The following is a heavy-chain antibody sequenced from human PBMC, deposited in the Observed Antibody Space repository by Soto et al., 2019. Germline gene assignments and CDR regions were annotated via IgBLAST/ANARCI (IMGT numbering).Heavy chain of an antibody. D-gene: IGHD1-7*01. CDR2: TSGSGRRT. CDR3: ASGRGNYENWHFDL. J-gene: IGHJ2*01. V-gene: IGHV3-64*02. Sequence: EVQLVESGEGLLQPWGSLRLSCEGSGFTFSTYGMHWVRQAPGKGLEFVSSTSGSGRRTSYADSVKGRFIISRDNSKNTLYLQMGSLRIEVTAVYYFASGRGNYENWHFDLWGRGSLVTVSS. CDR1: GFTFSTYG.